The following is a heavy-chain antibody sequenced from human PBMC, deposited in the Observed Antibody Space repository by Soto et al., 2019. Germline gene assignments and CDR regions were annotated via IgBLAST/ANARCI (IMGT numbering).Heavy chain of an antibody. D-gene: IGHD3-10*01. V-gene: IGHV4-59*01. CDR2: IYYTGTT. CDR3: GRKVSSVGSNHFGP. Sequence: SETLSLTCSASATSISGYYWTWIRQPPGKGLEWIGYIYYTGTTKYNPSIKSRVNISVDTSKNQFSLRVNSVTAADTAVYYCGRKVSSVGSNHFGPWGQGGPGHRLL. CDR1: ATSISGYY. J-gene: IGHJ5*02.